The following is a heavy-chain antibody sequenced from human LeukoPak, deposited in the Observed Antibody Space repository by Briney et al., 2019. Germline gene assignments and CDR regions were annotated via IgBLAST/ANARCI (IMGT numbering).Heavy chain of an antibody. CDR3: AREDYGDYINWFDP. V-gene: IGHV4-59*01. CDR2: IYYSGST. D-gene: IGHD4-17*01. J-gene: IGHJ5*02. CDR1: GGSISSYY. Sequence: PSETLSLTCTVSGGSISSYYWSWIRQPPGKGLEWIGYIYYSGSTNYNPSLKSRVTISVDTSKNQFSLKLSSVTAADTDVYYCAREDYGDYINWFDPWGQGTLVTVSS.